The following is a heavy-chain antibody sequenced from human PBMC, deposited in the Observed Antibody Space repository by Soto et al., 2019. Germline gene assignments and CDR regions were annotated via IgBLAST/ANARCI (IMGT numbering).Heavy chain of an antibody. V-gene: IGHV1-69*13. J-gene: IGHJ1*01. D-gene: IGHD3-22*01. CDR3: ARIPNYYDSSGYFQGMGYFQH. CDR1: GYTFTGYY. CDR2: IIPIFGTA. Sequence: SVKVSCKASGYTFTGYYMHWVRQAPGQGLEWMGGIIPIFGTANYAQKFQGRVTITADESTSTAYMELSSLRSEDTAVYYCARIPNYYDSSGYFQGMGYFQHWGQGTLVTVSS.